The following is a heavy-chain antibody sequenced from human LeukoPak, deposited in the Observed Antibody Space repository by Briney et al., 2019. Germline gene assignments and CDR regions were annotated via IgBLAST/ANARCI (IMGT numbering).Heavy chain of an antibody. J-gene: IGHJ4*02. V-gene: IGHV3-9*01. Sequence: PGRSLRLSCAASGFAFDEYAMHWVRQAPGKGLEWVSGISWNSGGIGYVDSVKGRFTISRDNAKKSLYLQMNSLRAEDTAVYYCARVTGMMATRPIDYWGQGTLVTVSS. CDR1: GFAFDEYA. CDR3: ARVTGMMATRPIDY. CDR2: ISWNSGGI. D-gene: IGHD5-24*01.